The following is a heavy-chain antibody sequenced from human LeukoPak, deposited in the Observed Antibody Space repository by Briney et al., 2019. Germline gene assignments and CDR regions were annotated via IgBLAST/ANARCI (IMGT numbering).Heavy chain of an antibody. CDR1: GFTFSSFW. Sequence: GGSLRLSCVASGFTFSSFWMHWVRQAAGKGLLWVTRVNSDGTSTTYAESVKGRFTISRDNAENTVYIQMNSLRAEDTALYYCARTLGVPSAFDPWGQGTLVTVSS. V-gene: IGHV3-74*01. D-gene: IGHD2-2*01. J-gene: IGHJ5*02. CDR2: VNSDGTST. CDR3: ARTLGVPSAFDP.